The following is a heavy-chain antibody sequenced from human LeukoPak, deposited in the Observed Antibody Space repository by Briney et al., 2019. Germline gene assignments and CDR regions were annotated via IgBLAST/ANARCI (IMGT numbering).Heavy chain of an antibody. CDR2: VSSRGAT. Sequence: PSETLSLTCTVSGASISNDYWNWIRQSPEKGLEWIGYVSSRGATNYNPSLRSRVTISGDTSKNQFSLKLTSVTAADTAVYYCARAHSGYSSSSLWGQGTLVTVSS. D-gene: IGHD6-6*01. CDR3: ARAHSGYSSSSL. CDR1: GASISNDY. J-gene: IGHJ4*02. V-gene: IGHV4-4*08.